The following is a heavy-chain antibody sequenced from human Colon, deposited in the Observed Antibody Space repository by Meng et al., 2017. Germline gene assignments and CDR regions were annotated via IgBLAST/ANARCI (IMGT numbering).Heavy chain of an antibody. CDR3: ARDDGYNVWGIDY. CDR1: GFTFSSYE. D-gene: IGHD5-24*01. V-gene: IGHV3-48*03. CDR2: ISSSGSTI. Sequence: GGSLRLSCAASGFTFSSYEMSWVRQAPGKGLEWVSYISSSGSTIYYADSVAGRFTISRDNAKNSLYLQMNSLRAEDTAVYYCARDDGYNVWGIDYWGQGTLVTVSS. J-gene: IGHJ4*02.